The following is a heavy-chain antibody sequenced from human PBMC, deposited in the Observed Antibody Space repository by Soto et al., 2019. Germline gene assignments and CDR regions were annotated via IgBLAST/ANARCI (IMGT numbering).Heavy chain of an antibody. CDR1: GGSISSSSYY. CDR3: ARHLVLLWFGELYPPHWYFDL. J-gene: IGHJ2*01. CDR2: IYYSGST. V-gene: IGHV4-39*01. D-gene: IGHD3-10*01. Sequence: PSDTLSLTCTVSGGSISSSSYYWGWIRHPPGKGLEWIGSIYYSGSTYYNPSLKSRVTISVDTSKNQFSLKLSSVTAADTAVYYCARHLVLLWFGELYPPHWYFDLWGRGTLVTVS.